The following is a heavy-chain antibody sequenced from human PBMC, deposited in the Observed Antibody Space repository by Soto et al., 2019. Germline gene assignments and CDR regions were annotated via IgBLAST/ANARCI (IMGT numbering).Heavy chain of an antibody. J-gene: IGHJ5*02. CDR3: AKGNSYGSLGWFDP. V-gene: IGHV3-30*18. D-gene: IGHD5-18*01. CDR2: ISYDGSNK. Sequence: QVQLVESGGGVVQPGRSLRLSCAASGFTFSSYSMHWVRQAPGKGLEWVAVISYDGSNKYYADSVKGRFTISRDNSKNTLYLQMNSLRAEDTAVYYCAKGNSYGSLGWFDPWGQGTLVTVSS. CDR1: GFTFSSYS.